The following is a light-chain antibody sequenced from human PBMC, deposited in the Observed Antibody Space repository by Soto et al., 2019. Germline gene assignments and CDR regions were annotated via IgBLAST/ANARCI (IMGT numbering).Light chain of an antibody. V-gene: IGKV1-39*01. J-gene: IGKJ5*01. Sequence: DIQMTQSPSTLSASVGDRVTITCRTSQSISSYLNWYQQKPGKAPKLLISAALRLQSGVPSRVSGSGSGTDFTLTISSLQLEDIATYYCQQSHSTPPTFGQGTRLEIK. CDR1: QSISSY. CDR2: AAL. CDR3: QQSHSTPPT.